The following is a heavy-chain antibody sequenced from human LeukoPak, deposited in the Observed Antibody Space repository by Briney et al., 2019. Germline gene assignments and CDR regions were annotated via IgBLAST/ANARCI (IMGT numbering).Heavy chain of an antibody. CDR1: GFTFSSYG. D-gene: IGHD2-15*01. CDR2: ISYDGSNK. CDR3: ARDSRGYCSGGSCYGLNWFDP. J-gene: IGHJ5*02. Sequence: GGSLRLSCAASGFTFSSYGMHWVRQAPGKGLEWVAVISYDGSNKYYADSVKGRFTISRDNSKNTLYLQMNSLRAEDTAVYFCARDSRGYCSGGSCYGLNWFDPGGEGTLVTVS. V-gene: IGHV3-30*03.